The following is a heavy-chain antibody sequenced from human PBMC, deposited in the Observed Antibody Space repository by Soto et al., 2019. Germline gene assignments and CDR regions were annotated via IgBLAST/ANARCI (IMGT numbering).Heavy chain of an antibody. J-gene: IGHJ6*02. Sequence: EVQLLGSGGGLVQPGGSLRLSCAASGFTFSSYAMRWVRQAPGKGLEWVSSISGSGTNTYYGDSVKGRFTISRDNSKNTVYLQMNSLRVEDTAVYYCARGYFYDSGGTYNGMDVWGRGTTVTVSS. CDR2: ISGSGTNT. D-gene: IGHD3-22*01. CDR1: GFTFSSYA. V-gene: IGHV3-23*01. CDR3: ARGYFYDSGGTYNGMDV.